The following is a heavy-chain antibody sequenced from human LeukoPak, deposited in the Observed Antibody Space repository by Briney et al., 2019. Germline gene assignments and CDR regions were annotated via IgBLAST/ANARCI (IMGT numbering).Heavy chain of an antibody. CDR2: IKSKTDGRTT. Sequence: GGSLRLSCAASGSTFTNAWMSWVRQAPGKGLEWVGRIKSKTDGRTTDHAAPVKGRLTTLRDDSKNTLYLQMNSLKTEDTAVYYCTTGPVKYYYDSSGYAPLDCWGQGTLVTVSS. V-gene: IGHV3-15*01. J-gene: IGHJ4*02. CDR3: TTGPVKYYYDSSGYAPLDC. D-gene: IGHD3-22*01. CDR1: GSTFTNAW.